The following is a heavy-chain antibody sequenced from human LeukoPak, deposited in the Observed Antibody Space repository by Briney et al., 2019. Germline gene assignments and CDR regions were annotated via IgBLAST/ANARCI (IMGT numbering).Heavy chain of an antibody. J-gene: IGHJ4*02. CDR1: GYTFTGFY. D-gene: IGHD4-17*01. CDR3: ATQRNDYGDYFDY. Sequence: ASVKVSCKASGYTFTGFYMHWVRQAPGQGLEWMGRINPNSGGTNYAQKFQGWATMTRDTSINTVYMELSRLRSDDTAVYYCATQRNDYGDYFDYWGQGTLVTVSS. V-gene: IGHV1-2*04. CDR2: INPNSGGT.